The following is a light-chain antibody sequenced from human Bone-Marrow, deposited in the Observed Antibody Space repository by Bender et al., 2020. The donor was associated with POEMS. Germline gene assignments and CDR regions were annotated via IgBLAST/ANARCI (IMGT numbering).Light chain of an antibody. V-gene: IGLV1-44*01. Sequence: QSVLTQPPSASGTPGQRVTISCSGGSSNIGAHAVNWYQHLPGTAPKLLSYSSHRRPSEVPDRFSGSRSGTSASLAISGLQSEDEADYCCAVWDDSLNGWVFGGGTNLTVL. CDR1: SSNIGAHA. CDR2: SSH. CDR3: AVWDDSLNGWV. J-gene: IGLJ3*02.